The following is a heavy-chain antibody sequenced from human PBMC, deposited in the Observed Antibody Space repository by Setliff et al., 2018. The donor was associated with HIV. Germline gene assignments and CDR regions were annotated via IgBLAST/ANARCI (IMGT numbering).Heavy chain of an antibody. CDR3: ATTTAPAGPFDY. V-gene: IGHV4-61*02. J-gene: IGHJ4*02. CDR2: VYITGMT. Sequence: KPSETLSLTCTVSGGSIRNGNYCWNWIRQPAGKGLEWIGRVYITGMTNYNPSLKSRVTISVDTSKNQFSLNLSSVTAADTAIYYCATTTAPAGPFDYWGLGTLVTVSS. CDR1: GGSIRNGNYC. D-gene: IGHD1-1*01.